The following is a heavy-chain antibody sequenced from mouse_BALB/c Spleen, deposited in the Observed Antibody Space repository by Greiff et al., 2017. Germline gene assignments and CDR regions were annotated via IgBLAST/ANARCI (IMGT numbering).Heavy chain of an antibody. J-gene: IGHJ4*01. CDR2: INPYNDGT. V-gene: IGHV1-14*01. Sequence: EVQLQQSGPELVKPGASVKMSCKASGYTFTSYVMHWVKQKPGQGLEWIGYINPYNDGTKYNEKFKGKATLTSDKSSSTAYMELSSLTSEDSAVYYCARPYGSSYYAMDYWGQGTSVTVSS. CDR1: GYTFTSYV. D-gene: IGHD1-1*01. CDR3: ARPYGSSYYAMDY.